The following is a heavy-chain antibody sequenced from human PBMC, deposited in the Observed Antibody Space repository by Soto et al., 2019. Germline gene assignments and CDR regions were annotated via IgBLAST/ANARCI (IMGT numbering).Heavy chain of an antibody. CDR1: GYTFTSYD. Sequence: QVQLVQSGAEVQKPGASVKVSCKASGYTFTSYDINWVRQATGQVLEWVGWMNPNSGNTGYAQKFQSRVTITRNTSISQAYMELSSLRPEDTAVSYCARVDYGGKAFDYWGRGALLSVSS. CDR3: ARVDYGGKAFDY. CDR2: MNPNSGNT. D-gene: IGHD4-17*01. V-gene: IGHV1-8*01. J-gene: IGHJ4*02.